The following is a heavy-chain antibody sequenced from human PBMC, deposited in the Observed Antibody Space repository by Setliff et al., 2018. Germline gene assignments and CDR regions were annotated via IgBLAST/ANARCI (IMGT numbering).Heavy chain of an antibody. CDR2: INHSGST. J-gene: IGHJ6*03. CDR3: ARVGLGPGGYYYYMDV. CDR1: GGSFSGYY. V-gene: IGHV4-34*01. Sequence: LSETLSLTCAVYGGSFSGYYWSWIRQPPGKGLEWIGEINHSGSTNYNPSLKSRVTISVDTSKNQFSLKLSSVTAADTAVYYCARVGLGPGGYYYYMDVWGKGTTVTVSS. D-gene: IGHD6-19*01.